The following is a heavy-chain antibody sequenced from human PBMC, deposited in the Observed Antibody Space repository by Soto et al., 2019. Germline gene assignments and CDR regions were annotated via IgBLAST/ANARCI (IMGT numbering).Heavy chain of an antibody. D-gene: IGHD1-26*01. J-gene: IGHJ6*02. CDR1: GGTFSSYT. CDR2: IIPILGIA. V-gene: IGHV1-69*08. Sequence: QVQLVQSGAEVKKPGSSVKVSCKASGGTFSSYTISWVRQAPGQGREWMGRIIPILGIANYAQKFQVRVTITADKSTSTAYIELSSLRSEDTAVYYCARDASWSYHRYYYGMDVWGQGTKVTVSS. CDR3: ARDASWSYHRYYYGMDV.